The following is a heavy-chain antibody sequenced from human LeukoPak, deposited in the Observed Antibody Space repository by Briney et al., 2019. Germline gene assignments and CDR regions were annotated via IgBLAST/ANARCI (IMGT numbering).Heavy chain of an antibody. CDR3: ARAAHYYDSSGYYISWVGFDY. V-gene: IGHV4-34*01. CDR2: INHSGST. Sequence: SETLSLTCAVYGGSFSGYYWSWIRQPPGKGLEWIGEINHSGSTNYNPSLKSRVTISVDTSKNQFSLKLSSVTAADTAVYYCARAAHYYDSSGYYISWVGFDYWGQGTLVTVSS. CDR1: GGSFSGYY. D-gene: IGHD3-22*01. J-gene: IGHJ4*02.